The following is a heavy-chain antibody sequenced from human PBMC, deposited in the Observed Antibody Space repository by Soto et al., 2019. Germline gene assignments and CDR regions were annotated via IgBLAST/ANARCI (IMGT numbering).Heavy chain of an antibody. J-gene: IGHJ5*02. CDR1: VYSVSNNRAT. Sequence: PSQTLSLTCAISVYSVSNNRATWNWTMQSPSGGLEWLGRTYYRSKWISDYAMSVKSRIGINPDTSKNLISLELNSVTPEDTAVYYCARDPTDLNSGFELWGQGTPVTVSS. V-gene: IGHV6-1*01. CDR2: TYYRSKWIS. D-gene: IGHD4-4*01. CDR3: ARDPTDLNSGFEL.